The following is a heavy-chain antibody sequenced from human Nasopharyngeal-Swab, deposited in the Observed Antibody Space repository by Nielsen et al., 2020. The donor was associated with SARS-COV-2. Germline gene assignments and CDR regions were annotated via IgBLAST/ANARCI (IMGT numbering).Heavy chain of an antibody. Sequence: ASVKVSCKASGYTFNNYYIHWVRQAPGQGLEWMGMINPGSGGTTYAQKFQGRVTMTRDTSTSTVFMDLSSLRFEDTAVYYCARRGRCSGSSCDMGVWGQGTTVTVSS. CDR1: GYTFNNYY. V-gene: IGHV1-46*02. CDR3: ARRGRCSGSSCDMGV. J-gene: IGHJ6*02. CDR2: INPGSGGT. D-gene: IGHD2-2*01.